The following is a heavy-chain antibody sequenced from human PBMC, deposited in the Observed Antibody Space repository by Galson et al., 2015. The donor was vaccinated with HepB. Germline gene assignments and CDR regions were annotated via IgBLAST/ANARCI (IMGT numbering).Heavy chain of an antibody. Sequence: SLRLSCAVSGFTFSDHYMDWVRQAPGKGLEWVGRCRNKANSYTPEYAASVKGRFTISRDDSNYSLYLQMNSLKTEDTAMYYCARMIEVAGRYYFAYWGQGTLVTVSS. V-gene: IGHV3-72*01. CDR2: CRNKANSYTP. J-gene: IGHJ4*02. CDR1: GFTFSDHY. CDR3: ARMIEVAGRYYFAY. D-gene: IGHD6-19*01.